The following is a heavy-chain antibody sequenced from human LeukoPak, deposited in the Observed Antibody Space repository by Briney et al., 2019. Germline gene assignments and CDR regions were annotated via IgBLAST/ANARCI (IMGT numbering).Heavy chain of an antibody. CDR1: GFTFDDYA. CDR3: AKNSGSYLFGAFDY. V-gene: IGHV3-9*01. CDR2: ISCNSGSI. D-gene: IGHD1-26*01. J-gene: IGHJ4*02. Sequence: GRSLRLSCAASGFTFDDYAMHWVRQAPGKGLEWVSGISCNSGSIGYADSVKGRFTISRDNAKNSLYLQMNSLRAEDTALYYCAKNSGSYLFGAFDYWAQGTLVTVSS.